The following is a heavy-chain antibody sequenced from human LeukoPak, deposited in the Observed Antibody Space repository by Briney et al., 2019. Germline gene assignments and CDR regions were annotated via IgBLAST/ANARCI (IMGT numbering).Heavy chain of an antibody. V-gene: IGHV3-7*01. CDR3: ARDSWPISSSWCFDY. J-gene: IGHJ4*02. Sequence: GGSLRLSCAASEFTFSSYWMSWVRQAPGKGLEWVANIKQDGSEKYYVDSVKGRFTISRDNAKNSLYLQMNSLRAEDTAVYYCARDSWPISSSWCFDYWGQGTLVTVSS. CDR2: IKQDGSEK. CDR1: EFTFSSYW. D-gene: IGHD6-13*01.